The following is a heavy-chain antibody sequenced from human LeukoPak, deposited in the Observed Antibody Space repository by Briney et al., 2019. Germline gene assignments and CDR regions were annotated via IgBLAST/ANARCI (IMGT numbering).Heavy chain of an antibody. V-gene: IGHV4-39*07. CDR2: INHSGST. Sequence: SETLSLTCSVSGDSISSSGYYWDWIRQPPGKGLEWIGEINHSGSTNYNPSLKSRVTISVDTSKNQFSLKLNSVTAADTAVYYCARARGSYRPYYYGMDVWGQGTTVTVSS. J-gene: IGHJ6*02. D-gene: IGHD1-26*01. CDR3: ARARGSYRPYYYGMDV. CDR1: GDSISSSGYY.